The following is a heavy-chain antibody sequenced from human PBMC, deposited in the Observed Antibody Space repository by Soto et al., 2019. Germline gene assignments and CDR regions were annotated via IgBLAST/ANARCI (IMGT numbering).Heavy chain of an antibody. CDR2: SSTYNGNT. D-gene: IGHD3-3*01. V-gene: IGHV1-18*01. J-gene: IGHJ6*03. Sequence: QAQLVQSGAEMKKPGASVKVSCKASGYTLSNYGISWVRQAPGQGLEWMGWSSTYNGNTKYAKKFQGRVTMTTDTSTSTAYVELGSLRSDDTAVYYCVRDHPDFSSDYPYSHMDGWGKGTTVTVSS. CDR3: VRDHPDFSSDYPYSHMDG. CDR1: GYTLSNYG.